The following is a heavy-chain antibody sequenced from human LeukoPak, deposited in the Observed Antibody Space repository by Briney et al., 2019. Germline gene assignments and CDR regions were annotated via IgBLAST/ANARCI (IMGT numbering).Heavy chain of an antibody. CDR3: AKVTSGF. CDR2: ISGSGGTT. V-gene: IGHV3-23*01. D-gene: IGHD3-22*01. J-gene: IGHJ4*02. CDR1: GFTFDDYA. Sequence: GGSLRLSCAASGFTFDDYAMSWVRQAPGKGLEWVSSISGSGGTTYYADSVKGRFTISRDNPKNTLYLQMNSLRAEDTAVYYCAKVTSGFWGQGTLVTVSS.